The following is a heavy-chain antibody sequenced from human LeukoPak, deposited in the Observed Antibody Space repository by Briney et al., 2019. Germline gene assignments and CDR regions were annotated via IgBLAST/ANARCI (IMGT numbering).Heavy chain of an antibody. CDR1: GFTFSSYS. V-gene: IGHV3-48*01. J-gene: IGHJ4*02. D-gene: IGHD3-10*01. CDR3: AREGSGSGVDY. Sequence: PGGSLRLSCAASGFTFSSYSMNWVRQAPGKGLEWVSYISSSSSTIYYADSVEGRFTISRDNAKNSLYLQMNRLRAEDTAVYYCAREGSGSGVDYWGQGTLVTVSS. CDR2: ISSSSSTI.